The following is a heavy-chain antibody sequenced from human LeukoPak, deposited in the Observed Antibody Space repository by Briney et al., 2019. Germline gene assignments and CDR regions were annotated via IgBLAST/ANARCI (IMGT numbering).Heavy chain of an antibody. CDR1: GFTFSSYA. D-gene: IGHD3-3*01. CDR3: ARDYDFWSGYHGPDY. J-gene: IGHJ4*02. CDR2: MSYDGSKK. V-gene: IGHV3-30*04. Sequence: GGSLRLSCAASGFTFSSYAMHWVRQAPGKGLEWVAVMSYDGSKKYYAGSVKGRFTISRDNSKNTLYLQMNSLRAEDTAVYYCARDYDFWSGYHGPDYWGQGTLVTVSS.